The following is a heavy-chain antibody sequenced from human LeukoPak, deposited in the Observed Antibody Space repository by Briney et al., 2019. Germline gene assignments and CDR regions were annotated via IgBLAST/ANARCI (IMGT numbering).Heavy chain of an antibody. D-gene: IGHD4-17*01. Sequence: PSETLSLTCAVSGGSISSGGYSWSWIRQPPGKGLEWIGYIYHSGSTYYNPSLKSRVTISVDRSKNQFSLKLSSVTAADTAVYYCVVYGERCRWFDPWGQGTLVTVSS. CDR1: GGSISSGGYS. CDR3: VVYGERCRWFDP. V-gene: IGHV4-30-2*01. CDR2: IYHSGST. J-gene: IGHJ5*02.